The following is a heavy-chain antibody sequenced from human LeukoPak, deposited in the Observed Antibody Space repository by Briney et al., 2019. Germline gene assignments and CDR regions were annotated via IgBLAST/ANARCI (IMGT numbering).Heavy chain of an antibody. V-gene: IGHV3-49*03. CDR2: IRSKAYGGTT. CDR1: GFTFGDYA. J-gene: IGHJ3*02. D-gene: IGHD3-22*01. CDR3: QTSNLVIHDAFDI. Sequence: GGSLRLSCTASGFTFGDYAVSWFRQAPGKGLEWVGFIRSKAYGGTTEYAASVKGRFTISRDDSKSIAYLQMNSLKTEDTAVYYCQTSNLVIHDAFDIWGQGTMVTVSS.